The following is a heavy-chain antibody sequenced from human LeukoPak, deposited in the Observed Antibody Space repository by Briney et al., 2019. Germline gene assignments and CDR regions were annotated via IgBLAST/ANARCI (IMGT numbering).Heavy chain of an antibody. CDR2: INQSGST. CDR1: GGSFSGYY. Sequence: SETLSLTCAVYGGSFSGYYWSWIRQPPGKGLEWIGEINQSGSTNYNPSLKSRVTISVDTSKNQFSLKLSSVTAADTAVYYCARRWYGSGSYYRHWYFDLWGRGTLVTVSS. D-gene: IGHD3-10*01. J-gene: IGHJ2*01. CDR3: ARRWYGSGSYYRHWYFDL. V-gene: IGHV4-34*01.